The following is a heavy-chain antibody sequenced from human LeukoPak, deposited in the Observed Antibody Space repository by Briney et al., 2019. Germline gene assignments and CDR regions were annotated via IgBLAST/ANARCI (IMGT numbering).Heavy chain of an antibody. CDR1: GYTFTSYG. Sequence: ASVKVSCKASGYTFTSYGISWVRQAPGQGLEWMGWISAYNGNTNYAQKLQGRVTMTTDTSTSTAYMELRSLRSDDTAVYYCARVSTMVRGVILFYYYYGMDVWGQGTTVTVSS. J-gene: IGHJ6*02. CDR3: ARVSTMVRGVILFYYYYGMDV. D-gene: IGHD3-10*01. V-gene: IGHV1-18*01. CDR2: ISAYNGNT.